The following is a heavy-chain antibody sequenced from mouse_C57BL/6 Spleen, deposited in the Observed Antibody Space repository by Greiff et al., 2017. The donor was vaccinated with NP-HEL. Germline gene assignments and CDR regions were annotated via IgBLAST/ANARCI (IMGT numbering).Heavy chain of an antibody. CDR1: GYTFTSYW. CDR2: IDPSDSYT. CDR3: ARGWEGYSDY. Sequence: QVQLQQPGAELVKPGASVKLSCKASGYTFTSYWMQWVKQRPGQGLEWIGEIDPSDSYTNYNQKFKGKATLTVDTSSSTAYMQLSSLTSEDSAVYYCARGWEGYSDYWGQGTTLTVSS. D-gene: IGHD4-1*01. V-gene: IGHV1-50*01. J-gene: IGHJ2*01.